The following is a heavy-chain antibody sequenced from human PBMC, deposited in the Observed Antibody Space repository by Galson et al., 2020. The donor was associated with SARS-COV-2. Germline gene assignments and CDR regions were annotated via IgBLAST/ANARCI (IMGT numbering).Heavy chain of an antibody. D-gene: IGHD2-2*03. CDR2: IIPILGIA. V-gene: IGHV1-69*10. J-gene: IGHJ6*03. CDR3: ARVDLRKGYYYYYMDV. CDR1: GGTFSSYA. Sequence: SVKVSCKASGGTFSSYAISWVRQAPGQGLEWMGGIIPILGIANYAQKFQGRVTITADKSTSTAYMELSSLRSEDTAVYYCARVDLRKGYYYYYMDVWGKGTTVTVSS.